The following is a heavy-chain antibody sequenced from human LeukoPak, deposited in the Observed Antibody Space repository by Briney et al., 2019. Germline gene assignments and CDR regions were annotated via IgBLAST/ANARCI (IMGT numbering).Heavy chain of an antibody. CDR1: GFTFSRYW. J-gene: IGHJ4*02. D-gene: IGHD2/OR15-2a*01. CDR2: INSDGSRT. Sequence: GGSLRLSCAASGFTFSRYWMHWVRQAPGKGLVWVSRINSDGSRTTYADSVKGRFTISRDNAKNTLYLQMNSLRAEDTAVYYCARDPQWYYYFDYWGQGTLVTVS. CDR3: ARDPQWYYYFDY. V-gene: IGHV3-74*01.